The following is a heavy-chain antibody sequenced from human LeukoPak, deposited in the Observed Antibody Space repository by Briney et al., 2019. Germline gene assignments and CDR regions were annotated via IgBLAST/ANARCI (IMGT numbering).Heavy chain of an antibody. Sequence: SETLSLTCAVYGGSFSGYYWSWIRQPPGKGLEWIGEINHSGSTNYNPSLKSRVTISVDTSKNQFSLKLRSVTAADTAVYYCARGVVTAPQTFDYWGQGTLVTVSS. V-gene: IGHV4-34*01. J-gene: IGHJ4*02. CDR1: GGSFSGYY. CDR3: ARGVVTAPQTFDY. CDR2: INHSGST. D-gene: IGHD2-21*02.